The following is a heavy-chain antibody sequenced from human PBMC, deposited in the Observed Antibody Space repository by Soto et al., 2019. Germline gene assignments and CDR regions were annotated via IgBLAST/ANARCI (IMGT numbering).Heavy chain of an antibody. J-gene: IGHJ6*01. CDR1: GFNFRSFW. V-gene: IGHV3-7*01. CDR3: ARIGNAYGMDV. CDR2: IKSDGSGK. Sequence: EVQVVESGGGLVQPGGSLRLSCAASGFNFRSFWMSWFRQAPGRGLEWVASIKSDGSGKYYVDSVKGRFTISRDDAKNSVYLEMNSLRVEDTAQYYCARIGNAYGMDVW.